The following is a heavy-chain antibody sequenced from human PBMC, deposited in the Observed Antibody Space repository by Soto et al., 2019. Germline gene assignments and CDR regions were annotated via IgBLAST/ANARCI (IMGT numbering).Heavy chain of an antibody. Sequence: GGSLRLSCAASGFTFSSYVMSWVLQAPGKGLEWVSAISGSGGSTYYADSVKGRFTISRDNSKNTLYLQMNSLRAEDTAVYYCATLQGTYYYGSGSYYLPYWGQGTLVTVSS. D-gene: IGHD3-10*01. CDR1: GFTFSSYV. V-gene: IGHV3-23*01. J-gene: IGHJ4*02. CDR2: ISGSGGST. CDR3: ATLQGTYYYGSGSYYLPY.